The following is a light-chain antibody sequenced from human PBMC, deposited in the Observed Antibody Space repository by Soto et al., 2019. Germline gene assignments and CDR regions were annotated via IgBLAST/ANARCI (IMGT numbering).Light chain of an antibody. V-gene: IGKV3-20*01. CDR2: GST. Sequence: DIVLTQSPGTLSLSPGERATLSCRASQNVDSTYLAWYQQKPGQAPRLGIYGSTRRAPGVPDRFRGSGSGTDFTLTISRLAPEDCAVYLCQQSGGSTLFSVGPGTKVDIK. CDR3: QQSGGSTLFS. J-gene: IGKJ2*01. CDR1: QNVDSTY.